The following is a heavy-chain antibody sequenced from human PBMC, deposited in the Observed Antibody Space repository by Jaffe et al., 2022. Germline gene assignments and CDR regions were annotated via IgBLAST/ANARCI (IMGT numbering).Heavy chain of an antibody. Sequence: QLQLQESGPGLVKPSETLSLTCTVSGGSISSSSYYWGWIRQPPGKGLEWIGSIYYSGSTYYNPSLKSRVTISVDTSKNQFSLKLSSVTAADTAVYYCARHIVEDIVLVVNGLNDYYYYYYMDVWGKGTTVTVSS. CDR3: ARHIVEDIVLVVNGLNDYYYYYYMDV. V-gene: IGHV4-39*01. D-gene: IGHD2-8*02. J-gene: IGHJ6*03. CDR2: IYYSGST. CDR1: GGSISSSSYY.